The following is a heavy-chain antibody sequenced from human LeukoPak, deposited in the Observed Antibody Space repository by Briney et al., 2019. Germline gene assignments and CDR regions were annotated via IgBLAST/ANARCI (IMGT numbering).Heavy chain of an antibody. V-gene: IGHV1-2*02. D-gene: IGHD6-13*01. CDR1: GYTFTGYY. CDR3: ARDPRYDSSSWYYFDY. Sequence: ASVKVSCKASGYTFTGYYMHWVRQAPGQGLEWMGWINPNSGGTNYAQKFQGRVTMTRDTSISTAYMELSRLRSDDTAVYYCARDPRYDSSSWYYFDYWGQGTLVTVSS. CDR2: INPNSGGT. J-gene: IGHJ4*02.